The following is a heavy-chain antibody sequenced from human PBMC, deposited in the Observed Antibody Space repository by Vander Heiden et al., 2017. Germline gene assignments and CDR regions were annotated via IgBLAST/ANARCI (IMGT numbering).Heavy chain of an antibody. D-gene: IGHD3-16*02. CDR2: ISYDGRNK. Sequence: QVQLVESGGGVVQPERSLRLSCAASGFTFSSYAMHWVRQAPGKGLGWVAVISYDGRNKYYADSVKGRFTISRDNSKNTLYLQMNSLRAEDTAVYYCARDKSVDYVWGSYRGYYFDYWGQGTLVTVSS. J-gene: IGHJ4*02. V-gene: IGHV3-30*04. CDR1: GFTFSSYA. CDR3: ARDKSVDYVWGSYRGYYFDY.